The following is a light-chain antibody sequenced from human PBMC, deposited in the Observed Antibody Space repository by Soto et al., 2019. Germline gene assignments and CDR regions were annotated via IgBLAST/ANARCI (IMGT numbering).Light chain of an antibody. V-gene: IGKV3-20*01. Sequence: IVLTQSPGTLSLSPWERATLSCRASESVPLNYLAWYQQKPGQAPRLLIYGASNRATGIPDRFSGSGSGTDFTLTISRLEPEDFAVYYCQQYGSSGTFGQGTKVDIK. CDR1: ESVPLNY. CDR2: GAS. CDR3: QQYGSSGT. J-gene: IGKJ1*01.